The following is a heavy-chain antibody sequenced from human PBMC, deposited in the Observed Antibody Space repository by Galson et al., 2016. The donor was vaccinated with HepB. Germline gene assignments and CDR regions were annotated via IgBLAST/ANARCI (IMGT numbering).Heavy chain of an antibody. D-gene: IGHD6-19*01. J-gene: IGHJ4*02. CDR2: INYSGST. CDR3: ARGQSFDY. Sequence: TLSLTCNVSGGSISSGRFFWSWIRQHPGTGLECIGYINYSGSTYYNPSLKSRVTMSVDTSKNQFSLRLSAVTAADTAIYYCARGQSFDYWGQGTLVTVSS. CDR1: GGSISSGRFF. V-gene: IGHV4-31*03.